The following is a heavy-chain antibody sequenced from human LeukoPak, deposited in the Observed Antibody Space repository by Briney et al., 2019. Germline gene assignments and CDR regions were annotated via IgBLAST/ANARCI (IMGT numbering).Heavy chain of an antibody. V-gene: IGHV4-59*01. J-gene: IGHJ3*02. CDR3: ARARYYYDSSGYHPGAFDI. D-gene: IGHD3-22*01. Sequence: SETLSLTCTVSGGSINGYYWSWIRQPPGKGLEWIGYIYYSGSTNYNPSLKSRVTISVDTSKNQFSLKLSSVTAADTAVYYCARARYYYDSSGYHPGAFDIWGQGTVVTVSS. CDR1: GGSINGYY. CDR2: IYYSGST.